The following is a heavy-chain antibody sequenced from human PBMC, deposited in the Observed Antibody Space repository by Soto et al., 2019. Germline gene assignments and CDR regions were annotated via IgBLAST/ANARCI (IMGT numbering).Heavy chain of an antibody. CDR3: ATTVGIAVAGTADY. CDR1: GFTISSYA. V-gene: IGHV3-23*01. D-gene: IGHD6-19*01. CDR2: ISGSGGST. J-gene: IGHJ4*02. Sequence: GGSLRLSCAASGFTISSYAMSWVRQAPGKGLEWVSAISGSGGSTYYADSVKGRFTISRDNSKNTLYLQMNSLRAEDTAVYYCATTVGIAVAGTADYWRQGTLVTVSS.